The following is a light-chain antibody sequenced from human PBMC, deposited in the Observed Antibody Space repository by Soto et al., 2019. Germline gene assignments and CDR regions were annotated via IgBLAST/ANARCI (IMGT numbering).Light chain of an antibody. CDR1: QGIGND. V-gene: IGKV1-16*02. Sequence: DIQMTQSPSSLSASVGDRVTITCRASQGIGNDLVWFQQKPGKAPKSLIYAASNLKGGVPSKFSSSGSGTDFTLTISSLQTEDFATYYCQQYNSYPHTFGQGTKVEIK. CDR2: AAS. J-gene: IGKJ2*01. CDR3: QQYNSYPHT.